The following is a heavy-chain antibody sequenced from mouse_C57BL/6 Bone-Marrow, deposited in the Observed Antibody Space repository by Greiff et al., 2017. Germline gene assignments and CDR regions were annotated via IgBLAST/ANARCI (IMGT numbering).Heavy chain of an antibody. CDR3: ARRDDGYYWYFDV. D-gene: IGHD2-3*01. J-gene: IGHJ1*03. Sequence: EVKVEESGGDLVKPGGSLKLSCAASGFTFSSYGMSLVRPTPDKRLEWVATISSGGSYTYYPDSVKGRFTISSDNAKNTLYLQMSSLKSEDTAMYYCARRDDGYYWYFDVWGTGTTVTVSS. CDR1: GFTFSSYG. V-gene: IGHV5-6*02. CDR2: ISSGGSYT.